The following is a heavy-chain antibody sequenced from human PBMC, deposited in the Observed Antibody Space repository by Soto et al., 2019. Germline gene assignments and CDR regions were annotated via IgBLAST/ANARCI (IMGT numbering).Heavy chain of an antibody. CDR2: ISGSGGST. D-gene: IGHD1-26*01. J-gene: IGHJ5*02. CDR1: GFTFSSYA. Sequence: GGSLRLSCAASGFTFSSYAMSWVRQAPGKGLEWVSAISGSGGSTYYADSVKGRFTISRDNSKNTLYLQMNSLRAEDTAVYYCVTVGVTTGWFDPWGQGTLVTVSS. CDR3: VTVGVTTGWFDP. V-gene: IGHV3-23*01.